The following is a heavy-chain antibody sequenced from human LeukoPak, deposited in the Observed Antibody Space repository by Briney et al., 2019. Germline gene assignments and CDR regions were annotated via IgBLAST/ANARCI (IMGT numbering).Heavy chain of an antibody. D-gene: IGHD1-26*01. J-gene: IGHJ4*02. CDR1: GFTFSSYS. CDR2: ISSSSSYI. CDR3: ARDRGAGAYNYFDY. Sequence: PGGSLRLSCAASGFTFSSYSMNWVRQAPGKGLEWVSSISSSSSYIYYADSVKGRFTISRDNAKNSLYLQMNSLRAEDTAVYYCARDRGAGAYNYFDYWGQGTLVTVSS. V-gene: IGHV3-21*01.